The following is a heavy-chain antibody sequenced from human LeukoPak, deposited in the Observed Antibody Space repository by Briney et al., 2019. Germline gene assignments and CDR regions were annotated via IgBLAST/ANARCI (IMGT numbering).Heavy chain of an antibody. D-gene: IGHD4-17*01. CDR3: ARESYGDYVFDY. J-gene: IGHJ4*02. CDR1: GFTFSSYS. V-gene: IGHV3-21*01. CDR2: ISSSSSYI. Sequence: GGSLRLFCAASGFTFSSYSMNWVRQAPGKGLEWVSSISSSSSYIYYADSVKGRFTISRDNAKNSLYLQMNSLRAEDTAVYYCARESYGDYVFDYWGQGTLVTVSS.